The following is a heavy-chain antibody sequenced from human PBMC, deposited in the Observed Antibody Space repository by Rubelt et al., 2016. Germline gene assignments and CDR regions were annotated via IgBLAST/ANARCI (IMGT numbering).Heavy chain of an antibody. V-gene: IGHV3-30*02. CDR2: IRYDGSNK. J-gene: IGHJ4*02. D-gene: IGHD6-6*01. Sequence: SSYGMHWVRQAPGKGLEWVAFIRYDGSNKYYADSVKGRFTISRDNSKNTLYLQMNSLRAEDTAVYYCAKVLHSSSVGFDYWGQGTLVTVSS. CDR3: AKVLHSSSVGFDY. CDR1: SSYG.